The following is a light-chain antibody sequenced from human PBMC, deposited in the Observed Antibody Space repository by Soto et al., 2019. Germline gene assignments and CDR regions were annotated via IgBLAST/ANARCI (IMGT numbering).Light chain of an antibody. CDR3: QQYGRPPIT. J-gene: IGKJ5*01. CDR2: GAS. V-gene: IGKV3-20*01. Sequence: EIVLTQSPGTLSLSPGERATLSCRASQSVTSNHLAWYQQKPGQAPRPLIFGASIRTTGIPDRFSGSGSGTDFTLPISRLEPEDFAVYYCQQYGRPPITFGQGTRLEIK. CDR1: QSVTSNH.